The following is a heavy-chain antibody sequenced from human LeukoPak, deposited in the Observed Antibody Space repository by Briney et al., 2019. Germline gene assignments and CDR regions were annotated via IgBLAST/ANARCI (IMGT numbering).Heavy chain of an antibody. V-gene: IGHV1-46*01. J-gene: IGHJ4*02. CDR1: GYTFTSYY. D-gene: IGHD3-3*01. CDR3: ARGYYDFWSGYYPFDY. CDR2: INPSGGST. Sequence: ASVKVSCKASGYTFTSYYMHWVRQAPGQGLEWMGIINPSGGSTSYAQKFQGRVTMTRDTSTSTVYMEPSSLRSEDTAVYYCARGYYDFWSGYYPFDYWGQGTLVTVSS.